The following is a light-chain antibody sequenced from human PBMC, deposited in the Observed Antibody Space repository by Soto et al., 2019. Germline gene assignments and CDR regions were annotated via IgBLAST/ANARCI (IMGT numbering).Light chain of an antibody. CDR2: AAS. V-gene: IGKV1-17*01. CDR3: LQYKNSPIT. CDR1: QSISSY. J-gene: IGKJ5*01. Sequence: DIQMSQSPSSLTRSXNDRVTISXXASQSISSYLNWYQQKPGKAPKRLIFAASSLQSGVPSRFSGSGSGTDFTLTISSLQPEDFATYCCLQYKNSPITFGQGTRLEIK.